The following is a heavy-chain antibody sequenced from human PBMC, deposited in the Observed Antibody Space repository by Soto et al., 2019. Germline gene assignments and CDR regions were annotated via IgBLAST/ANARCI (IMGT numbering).Heavy chain of an antibody. CDR3: ARDVYYYDSSGYYHNWFDP. D-gene: IGHD3-22*01. J-gene: IGHJ5*02. CDR2: ISAYNGNT. V-gene: IGHV1-18*04. CDR1: GYTFTSYG. Sequence: ASVEVSCKASGYTFTSYGISWVLEAPGQGLEWMGWISAYNGNTNYAQKLQGRVTMTTDTSTSTAYMELRSLRSDDTAVYYCARDVYYYDSSGYYHNWFDPWGQGTLVTVSS.